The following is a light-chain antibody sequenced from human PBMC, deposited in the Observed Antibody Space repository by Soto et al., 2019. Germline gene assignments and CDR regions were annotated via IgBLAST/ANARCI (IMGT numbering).Light chain of an antibody. CDR1: QSITTY. Sequence: DIQMTQSPSSLSASVGDRVTITCRASQSITTYLNWYQQKPGKAPKLLIFLSSTLETGVPARFGGSGSGTDFTLTISNLQPEDSATYYCQQSLSNPPTFGGGTRVDI. CDR2: LSS. V-gene: IGKV1-39*01. J-gene: IGKJ4*01. CDR3: QQSLSNPPT.